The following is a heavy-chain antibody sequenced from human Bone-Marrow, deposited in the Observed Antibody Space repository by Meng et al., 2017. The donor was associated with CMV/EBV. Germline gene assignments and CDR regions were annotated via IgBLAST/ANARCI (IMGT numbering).Heavy chain of an antibody. D-gene: IGHD6-13*01. J-gene: IGHJ4*02. V-gene: IGHV3-30*02. Sequence: GESLKISCAASGFTFSSYGMHWVRQAPGKGLEWVAFIRYDGSNKYYADSVKGRFTISRDNSKNTLYLQMNSLRAEDTAVYYCAKDRSIAAAVPDDWGQGKRVTGSS. CDR2: IRYDGSNK. CDR3: AKDRSIAAAVPDD. CDR1: GFTFSSYG.